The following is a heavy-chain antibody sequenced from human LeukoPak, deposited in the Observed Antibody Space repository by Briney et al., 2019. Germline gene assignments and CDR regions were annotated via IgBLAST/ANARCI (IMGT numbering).Heavy chain of an antibody. CDR3: TTITWFYYVDYFDY. J-gene: IGHJ4*02. CDR1: GFTFSDYY. D-gene: IGHD3-10*02. Sequence: PGGSLRLSCAASGFTFSDYYMSWIRQAPGKGLEWVSYISSSGSTIYYADSVKGRFTISRDNAKNSLYLQMNSLRAEDTAVYYCTTITWFYYVDYFDYWGQGTLVTVSS. V-gene: IGHV3-11*01. CDR2: ISSSGSTI.